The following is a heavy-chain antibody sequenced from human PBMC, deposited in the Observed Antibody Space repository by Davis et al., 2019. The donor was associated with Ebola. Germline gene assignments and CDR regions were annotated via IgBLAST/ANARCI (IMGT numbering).Heavy chain of an antibody. V-gene: IGHV3-53*01. D-gene: IGHD4-17*01. CDR1: GFIVSDKY. J-gene: IGHJ2*01. Sequence: GGSLRLSCAASGFIVSDKYMSWVRQAPGKGLEWVSVIYRDGRTYYADSVKGRFTISRDNSKNTLYLQMNSLRADDTAVYYCTRHVSGDFWYFDLWGRGTLVTVSS. CDR3: TRHVSGDFWYFDL. CDR2: IYRDGRT.